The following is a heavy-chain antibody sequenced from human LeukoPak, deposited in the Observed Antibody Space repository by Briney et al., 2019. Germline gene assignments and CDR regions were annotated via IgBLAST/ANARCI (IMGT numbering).Heavy chain of an antibody. CDR1: GFTFSNAW. J-gene: IGHJ4*02. D-gene: IGHD5-12*01. CDR3: ARYVDIVATMEDVHFDY. CDR2: IKSKTDGGTT. V-gene: IGHV3-15*01. Sequence: GGSLRLSCAASGFTFSNAWMSWVRQAPGKGLEWVGRIKSKTDGGTTDYAAPVKGRFTISRDDSKNTLYLQMNSLRAEDTAVYYCARYVDIVATMEDVHFDYWGQGTLVTVSS.